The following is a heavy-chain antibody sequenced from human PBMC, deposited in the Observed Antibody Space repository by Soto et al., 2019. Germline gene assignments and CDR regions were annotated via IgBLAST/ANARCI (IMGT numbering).Heavy chain of an antibody. J-gene: IGHJ6*02. D-gene: IGHD2-8*01. V-gene: IGHV1-58*01. Sequence: SVKVSCKASGFTFTSSAVQWVRQARGQRLEWIGWIVVGSGNTNYAQKFQERVTITRDMSTSTAYMELSSLRSEDTAVYYCAADQFGDCTNGVCPYYYGMDVWGQGTTVTVSS. CDR2: IVVGSGNT. CDR1: GFTFTSSA. CDR3: AADQFGDCTNGVCPYYYGMDV.